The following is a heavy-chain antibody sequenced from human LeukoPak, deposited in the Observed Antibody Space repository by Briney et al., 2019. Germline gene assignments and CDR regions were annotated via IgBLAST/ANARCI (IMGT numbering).Heavy chain of an antibody. D-gene: IGHD3-10*01. CDR3: ARVGIYGSGSYGGYPRLDP. CDR2: IYYSGST. V-gene: IGHV4-59*01. CDR1: GGSISSYY. J-gene: IGHJ5*02. Sequence: MPSETLSLTCTVSGGSISSYYWSWIRQPPGKGLEWIGYIYYSGSTNYNPSLKSRVTISVDTSKNQFSLKLSSVTAADTAVYYCARVGIYGSGSYGGYPRLDPWGQGTLVTVSS.